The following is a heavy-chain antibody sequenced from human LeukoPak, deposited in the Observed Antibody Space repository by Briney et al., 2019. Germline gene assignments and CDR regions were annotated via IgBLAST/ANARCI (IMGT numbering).Heavy chain of an antibody. D-gene: IGHD4-17*01. J-gene: IGHJ4*02. CDR1: GYTFTSYA. CDR2: INTNTGNP. V-gene: IGHV7-4-1*02. CDR3: ARGYRKDMTTVTHFDY. Sequence: ASVKVSCKASGYTFTSYAMNWVRQAPGQGLEWMGWINTNTGNPTYAQGFTGRFVFSLDTSVSTAYLQISSLKAEDTAVYYCARGYRKDMTTVTHFDYWGQGTLVTVSS.